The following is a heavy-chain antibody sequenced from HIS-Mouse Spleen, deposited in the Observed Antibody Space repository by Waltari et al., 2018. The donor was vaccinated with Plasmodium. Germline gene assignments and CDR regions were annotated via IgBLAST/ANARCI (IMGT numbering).Heavy chain of an antibody. D-gene: IGHD1-26*01. CDR1: GGSFSGYY. CDR3: ARGRIVGATDY. V-gene: IGHV4-34*01. Sequence: VQLQQWGAGLLKPSETLSLTCAVYGGSFSGYYWSWIRQAPGKGVEWIGESHTSGSTNYNPSLKSRVTISVDTAKNQFSLKLSSVTAADTAVYYCARGRIVGATDYWGQGTLVTVSS. CDR2: SHTSGST. J-gene: IGHJ4*02.